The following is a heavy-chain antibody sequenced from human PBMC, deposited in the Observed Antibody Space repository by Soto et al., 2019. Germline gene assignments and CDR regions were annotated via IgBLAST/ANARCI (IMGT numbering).Heavy chain of an antibody. D-gene: IGHD3-16*01. CDR3: ARGRVAGIWGDAFDI. Sequence: ASVKVSCKASGYTFTSYGISWVRQAPGQGLEWMGWISAYNGNTNYAQKLQGRVTMTTDTSTSTAYMELRSLRPDDTAVYYCARGRVAGIWGDAFDIWGQGTMVTVSS. V-gene: IGHV1-18*04. CDR2: ISAYNGNT. CDR1: GYTFTSYG. J-gene: IGHJ3*02.